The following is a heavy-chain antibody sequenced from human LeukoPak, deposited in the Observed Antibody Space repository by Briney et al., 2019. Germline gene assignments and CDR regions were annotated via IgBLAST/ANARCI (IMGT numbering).Heavy chain of an antibody. CDR3: ARQLVRNWFDP. CDR2: ISAYNGNT. D-gene: IGHD6-13*01. J-gene: IGHJ5*02. V-gene: IGHV1-18*04. CDR1: GYTFTSYY. Sequence: ASVKVSCKASGYTFTSYYMHWVRQAPGQGLEWMGWISAYNGNTNYAQKLQGRVTMTTDTSTSTAYMELRSLRSDDTAVYYCARQLVRNWFDPWGQGTLVTVSS.